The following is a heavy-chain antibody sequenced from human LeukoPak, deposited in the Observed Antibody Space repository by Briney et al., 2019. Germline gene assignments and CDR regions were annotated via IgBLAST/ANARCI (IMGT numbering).Heavy chain of an antibody. Sequence: SVKLSCKAAGYSFTGYYMHWVRQAPGQGLEWRGRIDPNSGGTKYEPKFEGRVTMTRYTSTSTAYMELSRLTSDDTAVYYCARGGMVDIVVVPVNYWGRGPLVTVS. D-gene: IGHD2-2*01. CDR1: GYSFTGYY. J-gene: IGHJ4*02. CDR3: ARGGMVDIVVVPVNY. CDR2: IDPNSGGT. V-gene: IGHV1-2*02.